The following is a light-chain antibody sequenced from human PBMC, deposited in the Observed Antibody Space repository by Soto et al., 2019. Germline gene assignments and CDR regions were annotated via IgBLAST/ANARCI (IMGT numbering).Light chain of an antibody. CDR2: EVS. CDR3: NSYAGSNNWV. V-gene: IGLV2-8*01. CDR1: SSDVSGYNY. J-gene: IGLJ3*02. Sequence: QSALTQPPSASGSPGQSVTISCTGTSSDVSGYNYVSWYQQHPGKAPKLMIYEVSKRPSGVPDRFSGSKSGNTASLTVSGLQAEDEADYYCNSYAGSNNWVFDGGTKLTVL.